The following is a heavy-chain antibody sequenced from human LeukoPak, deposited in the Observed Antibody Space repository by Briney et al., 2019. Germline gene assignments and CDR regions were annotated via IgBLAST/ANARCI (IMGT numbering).Heavy chain of an antibody. CDR3: ARYVVVTAKYYFDY. D-gene: IGHD2-21*02. Sequence: SETLSLTCTVSGGSISSGDYYWSWIRQPPGKGLEWIGYIYYSGSTYYNPSLKSRVTISVDTSKNQFSLKLSSVTAADTAVYYCARYVVVTAKYYFDYRGQGTLVTVSS. V-gene: IGHV4-30-4*01. CDR1: GGSISSGDYY. CDR2: IYYSGST. J-gene: IGHJ4*02.